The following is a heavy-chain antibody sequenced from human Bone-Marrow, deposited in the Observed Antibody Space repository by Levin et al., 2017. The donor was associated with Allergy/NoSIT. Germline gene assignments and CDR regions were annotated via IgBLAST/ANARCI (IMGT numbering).Heavy chain of an antibody. D-gene: IGHD6-19*01. J-gene: IGHJ4*02. CDR1: GLTFNSYW. CDR2: INSDGSST. Sequence: GGSLRLSCAASGLTFNSYWMHWVRQGPGKALERVSRINSDGSSTDYADSVKGRFTISRDNARNTLYLQMNSLRAEDMAVYYCARGWYSFDSWGQGTLVTVSS. V-gene: IGHV3-74*01. CDR3: ARGWYSFDS.